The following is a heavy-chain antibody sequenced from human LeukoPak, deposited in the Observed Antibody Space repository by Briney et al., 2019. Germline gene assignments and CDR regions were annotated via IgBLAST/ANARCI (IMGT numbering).Heavy chain of an antibody. CDR2: IYYSGST. CDR3: ASIRLAAAQYYFDY. V-gene: IGHV4-39*07. Sequence: SETLSLTCTVSGGSISSSSYYWGWIRQPPGKGLEWIGSIYYSGSTYYNPSLKSRVTISVDTSKNQFSLKLSSVTAADTAVYYCASIRLAAAQYYFDYWGQGTLVTVSS. D-gene: IGHD6-13*01. CDR1: GGSISSSSYY. J-gene: IGHJ4*02.